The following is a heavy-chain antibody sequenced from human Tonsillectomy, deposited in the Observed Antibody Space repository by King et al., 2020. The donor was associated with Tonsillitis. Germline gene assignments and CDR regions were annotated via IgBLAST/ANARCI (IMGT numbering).Heavy chain of an antibody. D-gene: IGHD3-3*02. CDR2: ISYDGSYK. CDR3: AKEAFGALDY. CDR1: GFTFSTYG. V-gene: IGHV3-30*18. Sequence: QLVQSGGGVVQPGRSLRLSCAASGFTFSTYGMHWVRQAPGKGLEWVAGISYDGSYKYYADSVKGRFTISRDNAKNTLYLQMNSLRAEDTAIYYCAKEAFGALDYWGQGTLVTVSS. J-gene: IGHJ4*02.